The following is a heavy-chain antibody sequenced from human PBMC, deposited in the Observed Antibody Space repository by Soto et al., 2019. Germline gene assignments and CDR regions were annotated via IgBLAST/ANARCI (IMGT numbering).Heavy chain of an antibody. CDR1: GFTFSIYA. J-gene: IGHJ4*02. D-gene: IGHD1-20*01. CDR3: VRGYTPDS. Sequence: EVQLLESGGGLLQPGGSLRLSCAASGFTFSIYAISWVRQAPGRGLEWVSGFGGTDARTYYADSVRGRFTISRDNSKNMAYLQMNSLRAEDTAIYYCVRGYTPDSWGQGTLVTVSS. V-gene: IGHV3-23*01. CDR2: FGGTDART.